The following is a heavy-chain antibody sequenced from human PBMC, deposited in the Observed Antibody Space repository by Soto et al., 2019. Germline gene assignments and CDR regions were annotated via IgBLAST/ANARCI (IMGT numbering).Heavy chain of an antibody. CDR2: IIPILGIA. D-gene: IGHD3-10*01. CDR3: ARNYYGSGSYSTQFDY. J-gene: IGHJ4*02. Sequence: ASVKVSCKASGGTFSSYTISWVRQAPGQGLEWMGRIIPILGIANYAQKFQGWVTMTRDTSISTAYMELSRLRSDDTAVYYCARNYYGSGSYSTQFDYWGQGTLVTVSS. V-gene: IGHV1-69*02. CDR1: GGTFSSYT.